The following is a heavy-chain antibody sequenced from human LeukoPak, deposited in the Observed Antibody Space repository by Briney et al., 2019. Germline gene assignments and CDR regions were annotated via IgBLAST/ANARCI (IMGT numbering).Heavy chain of an antibody. Sequence: SETLSLTCTVSGGSISSYYWSWIRQPPGKGLEWIGYIYYSGSTNYNPSLKSRVTISVDTSKNQFSLKLRSVTAADTAVYYCARTLSEYSSSSLGYWGQGTLVTVSS. CDR2: IYYSGST. J-gene: IGHJ4*02. D-gene: IGHD6-6*01. CDR1: GGSISSYY. CDR3: ARTLSEYSSSSLGY. V-gene: IGHV4-59*01.